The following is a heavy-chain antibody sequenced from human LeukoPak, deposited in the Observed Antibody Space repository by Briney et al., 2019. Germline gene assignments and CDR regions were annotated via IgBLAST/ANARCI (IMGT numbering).Heavy chain of an antibody. Sequence: SSETLSLTCTVSGGSISSSSYCWGWIRQPPGKGLEWIGSIYYSGSTYYNPSLKSRVTISVDTSKNQFSLKLSSVTAADTAVYYCARHKLAGDAFGIWGQGTMVTVSS. D-gene: IGHD1-1*01. CDR3: ARHKLAGDAFGI. CDR1: GGSISSSSYC. V-gene: IGHV4-39*01. J-gene: IGHJ3*02. CDR2: IYYSGST.